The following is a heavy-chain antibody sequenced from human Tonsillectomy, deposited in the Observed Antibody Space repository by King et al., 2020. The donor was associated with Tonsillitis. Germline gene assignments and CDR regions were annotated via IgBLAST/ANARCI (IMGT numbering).Heavy chain of an antibody. J-gene: IGHJ4*02. Sequence: QLVQSGAEVKKPGASVKVSCKASGYTFTSYAITWVRQAPGQGLEWMGWISTYNDITNYAQNLHGRVTMTTDTSTSTAYMELRSLRSDDPAVYYCARDLRSSSWYSDYWGQGTLVTVSS. CDR2: ISTYNDIT. D-gene: IGHD6-13*01. CDR1: GYTFTSYA. CDR3: ARDLRSSSWYSDY. V-gene: IGHV1-18*04.